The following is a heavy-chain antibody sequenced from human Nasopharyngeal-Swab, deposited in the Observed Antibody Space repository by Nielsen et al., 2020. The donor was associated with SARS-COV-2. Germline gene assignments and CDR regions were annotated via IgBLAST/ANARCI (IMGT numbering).Heavy chain of an antibody. V-gene: IGHV3-21*01. CDR3: ARDEGKGRYYGSGSPTLDY. Sequence: WIRQPPGKGLEWVSSISSSSSYIYYADSVKGRFTISRDNAKNSLYLQMNSLRAEDTAVYYCARDEGKGRYYGSGSPTLDYWGQGTLVTVS. CDR2: ISSSSSYI. D-gene: IGHD3-10*01. J-gene: IGHJ4*02.